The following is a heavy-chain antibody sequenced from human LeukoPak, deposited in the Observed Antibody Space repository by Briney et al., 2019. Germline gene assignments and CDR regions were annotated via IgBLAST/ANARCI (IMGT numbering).Heavy chain of an antibody. J-gene: IGHJ3*01. CDR2: IIPIFGTA. V-gene: IGHV1-69*05. CDR3: ARGLDSSGSFRPYDAFDV. CDR1: GGTFSSYA. Sequence: ASVKVSCKASGGTFSSYAISWVRQAPGQGLEWMGGIIPIFGTANYAQKFQGRVTMTRNTSISTAYMELSSLRSEDTAVYYCARGLDSSGSFRPYDAFDVWGQGTMVTVSS. D-gene: IGHD1-26*01.